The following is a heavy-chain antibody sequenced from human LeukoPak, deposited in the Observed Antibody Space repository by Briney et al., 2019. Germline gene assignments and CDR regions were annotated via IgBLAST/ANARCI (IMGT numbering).Heavy chain of an antibody. CDR1: GYTFTGYY. CDR2: INPNSGGT. CDR3: ASVGPYVSSGYYYWSFDY. V-gene: IGHV1-2*02. J-gene: IGHJ4*02. D-gene: IGHD3-22*01. Sequence: ASVKVSCKASGYTFTGYYMHWVRQAPGQGLEWMGWINPNSGGTNYAQKFQGRVTMTRDTSISTAYMELSRLRSDDTAVYYCASVGPYVSSGYYYWSFDYWGQGTLVTVSS.